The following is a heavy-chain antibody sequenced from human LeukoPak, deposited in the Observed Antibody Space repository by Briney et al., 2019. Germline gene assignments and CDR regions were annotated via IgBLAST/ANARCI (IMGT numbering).Heavy chain of an antibody. CDR3: ARLHGSGS. V-gene: IGHV3-7*01. J-gene: IGHJ4*02. D-gene: IGHD3-10*01. CDR1: GFTFSSYW. Sequence: GGSLRLSCAASGFTFSSYWMSWVRQAPGKGLEWVADIQQDGTEKYYVDSVMGRFTISRDNAKNSLYLQMNSLRGDDTAVYYCARLHGSGSWGQGTLVTVSS. CDR2: IQQDGTEK.